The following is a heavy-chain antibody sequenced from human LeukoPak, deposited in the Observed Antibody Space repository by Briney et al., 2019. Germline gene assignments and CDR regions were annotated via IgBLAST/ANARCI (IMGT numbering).Heavy chain of an antibody. J-gene: IGHJ4*02. V-gene: IGHV3-23*01. CDR1: GFTFSSYA. CDR3: AKGGGGSCYSATDH. D-gene: IGHD2-15*01. CDR2: ISDSGGTT. Sequence: GGSLRLSCAASGFTFSSYAMSWVRQAPGKGLEWVSAISDSGGTTYYADSVKGRFTISRDSSKNTLCLQMNRLRPEDTAIYYCAKGGGGSCYSATDHWGQGTLVTVSS.